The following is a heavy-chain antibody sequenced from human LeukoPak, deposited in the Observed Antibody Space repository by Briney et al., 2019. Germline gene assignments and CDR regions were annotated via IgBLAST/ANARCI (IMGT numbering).Heavy chain of an antibody. Sequence: ASVKVSCKASGYTFTSYDINWVRQAPGQGLEWMGWINPNSGGTNYAQKFQGRVTMTRDTSISTAYMELSRLRSDDTAVYYCARDLLVVVVDDAFDIWGQGTMVTVSS. CDR1: GYTFTSYD. CDR2: INPNSGGT. J-gene: IGHJ3*02. V-gene: IGHV1-2*02. CDR3: ARDLLVVVVDDAFDI. D-gene: IGHD3-22*01.